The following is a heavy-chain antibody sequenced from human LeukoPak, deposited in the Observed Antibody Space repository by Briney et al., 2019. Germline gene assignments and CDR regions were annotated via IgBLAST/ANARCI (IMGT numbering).Heavy chain of an antibody. Sequence: GGSLRLSCAASGFTFSSYGMHWVRQAPGKGLEWVAVVSYDGSIRSYADSVKGRFTIFRDNPRNTLYLQMNSLRGEDTAIYYCAAWRGYDSGSFSGPLDYWGQGTLVLVSS. CDR3: AAWRGYDSGSFSGPLDY. V-gene: IGHV3-30*19. CDR1: GFTFSSYG. CDR2: VSYDGSIR. D-gene: IGHD3-10*01. J-gene: IGHJ4*02.